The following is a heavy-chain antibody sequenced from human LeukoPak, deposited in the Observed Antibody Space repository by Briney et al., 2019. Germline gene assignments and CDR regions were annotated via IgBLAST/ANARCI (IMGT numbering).Heavy chain of an antibody. D-gene: IGHD1-26*01. CDR1: GFTFSSYE. Sequence: PGGSLRLSCAASGFTFSSYEMYLVRQAPGKGLEWVSYISSSGSTIYYADSVKGRFTISRDNAKNSLYLQMNSLRVEDTAVYYCARALGGIVGATGDYWGQGTLVTVSS. V-gene: IGHV3-48*03. CDR2: ISSSGSTI. CDR3: ARALGGIVGATGDY. J-gene: IGHJ4*02.